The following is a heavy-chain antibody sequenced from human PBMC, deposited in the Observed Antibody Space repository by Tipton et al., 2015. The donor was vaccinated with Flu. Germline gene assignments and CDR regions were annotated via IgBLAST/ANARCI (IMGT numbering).Heavy chain of an antibody. D-gene: IGHD3-22*01. CDR1: GGSMSSYY. V-gene: IGHV4-4*07. CDR2: MYASGST. Sequence: TLSLTCTVSGGSMSSYYWAWIRQPAGKGLEWIGRMYASGSTKYNPSLESRVTMSVDTSNNHFSLKLSAVTAADTAVYYCARDPAGYYDNSAYYIFDYWGQGTLVTVSS. J-gene: IGHJ4*02. CDR3: ARDPAGYYDNSAYYIFDY.